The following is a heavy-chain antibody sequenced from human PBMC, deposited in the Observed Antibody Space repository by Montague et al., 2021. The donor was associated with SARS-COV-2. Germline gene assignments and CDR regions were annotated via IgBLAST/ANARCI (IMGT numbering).Heavy chain of an antibody. CDR1: GGSISSYY. CDR3: ARRALGYCSGGSCYSGFDY. D-gene: IGHD2-15*01. V-gene: IGHV4-59*08. J-gene: IGHJ4*02. Sequence: ETLSLTCTVSGGSISSYYWSWIRQPPGKGLEWIGYIYYSGSTNYNPSLKSRVTISVDTSKNQFSLKLSSVSAADTAVYYCARRALGYCSGGSCYSGFDYWGQGTLVTVSS. CDR2: IYYSGST.